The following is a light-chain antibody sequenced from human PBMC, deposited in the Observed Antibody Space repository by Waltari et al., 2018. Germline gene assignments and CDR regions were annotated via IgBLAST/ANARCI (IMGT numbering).Light chain of an antibody. CDR3: CSYAGSSTFVV. Sequence: QSALTQPASVSGSPGQSITIPCTGTSIDVGSYNLVSWYQQHPGKAPKLMIYEGSTRRSGVSNLFSGAKSGNTAALTSSGLQAEDEAYYYCCSYAGSSTFVVFGGGTKLTVL. CDR2: EGS. V-gene: IGLV2-23*03. J-gene: IGLJ2*01. CDR1: SIDVGSYNL.